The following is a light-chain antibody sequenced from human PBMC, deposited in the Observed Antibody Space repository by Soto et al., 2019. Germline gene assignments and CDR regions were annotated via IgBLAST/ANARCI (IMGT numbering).Light chain of an antibody. J-gene: IGKJ4*01. V-gene: IGKV1-12*01. CDR3: QQANSFPLT. CDR1: QAISSW. CDR2: DAS. Sequence: DIQMTQSPSSVSASVGDGVTMTCRASQAISSWLAWYQQKPGKAPKVLIHDASKLESVVPSRFSGSGSGTDFTLTISNLQPEDFATYYCQQANSFPLTVGGGTKVDIK.